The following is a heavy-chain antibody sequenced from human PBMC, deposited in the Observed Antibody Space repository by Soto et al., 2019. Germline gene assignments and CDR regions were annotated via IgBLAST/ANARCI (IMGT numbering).Heavy chain of an antibody. J-gene: IGHJ4*02. V-gene: IGHV3-23*01. CDR1: GFTFSYYA. Sequence: EVQLLESWGGLVQPGGSLRLSCAASGFTFSYYAMKWVRQAPGKGLEWVSALSGSGGDTYYADSVKARFTISRDNSKNTLYLQMNSLRGEVTAVYYCEKDLGVATSTSDYWGQGTLVTVSS. D-gene: IGHD5-12*01. CDR3: EKDLGVATSTSDY. CDR2: LSGSGGDT.